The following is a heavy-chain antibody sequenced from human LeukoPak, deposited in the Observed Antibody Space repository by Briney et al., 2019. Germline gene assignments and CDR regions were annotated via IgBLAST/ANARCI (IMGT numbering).Heavy chain of an antibody. D-gene: IGHD1-26*01. V-gene: IGHV3-15*01. CDR3: TTGGGVGARPY. Sequence: SGGSLRLSCAASGFTFSNAWMSWVRQAPGKGLEWVGRIKSKTDGATTDYAAPVKGRFTISRDDSKNTLYLQMNSLKTEDTAVYYCTTGGGVGARPYWGQGTLVTVSS. CDR1: GFTFSNAW. CDR2: IKSKTDGATT. J-gene: IGHJ4*02.